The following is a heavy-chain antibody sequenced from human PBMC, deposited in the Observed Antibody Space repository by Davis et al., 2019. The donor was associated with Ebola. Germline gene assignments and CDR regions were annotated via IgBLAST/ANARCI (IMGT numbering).Heavy chain of an antibody. CDR1: GYTFTGYY. Sequence: ASVKSSCKASGYTFTGYYMHWVRQAPGQGLEWMGWINPNSGGTNYAQKFQGWVTMTRDTSISTAYMELSRLRSDDTAVYYCARDGNRITGTNAYYYYYMDVWGKGTTVTVSS. V-gene: IGHV1-2*04. D-gene: IGHD1-7*01. CDR2: INPNSGGT. J-gene: IGHJ6*03. CDR3: ARDGNRITGTNAYYYYYMDV.